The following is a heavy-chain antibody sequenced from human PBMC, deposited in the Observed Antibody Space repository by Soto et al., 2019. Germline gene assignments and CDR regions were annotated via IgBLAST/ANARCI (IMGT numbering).Heavy chain of an antibody. CDR1: GGSISSSSYY. Sequence: SETLSLTCTVSGGSISSSSYYWGWIRQPPGKGLEWIGSIYYSGSTYYNPSLKSRVTISVDTSKNQFSLKLSSVTAADTAVYYCATFSSSLDFYYYYGMDVWGQGTTVTVSS. D-gene: IGHD6-6*01. V-gene: IGHV4-39*01. CDR3: ATFSSSLDFYYYYGMDV. CDR2: IYYSGST. J-gene: IGHJ6*02.